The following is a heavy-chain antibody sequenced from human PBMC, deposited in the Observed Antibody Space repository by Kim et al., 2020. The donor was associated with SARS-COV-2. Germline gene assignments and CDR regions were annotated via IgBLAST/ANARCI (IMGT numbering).Heavy chain of an antibody. J-gene: IGHJ4*02. CDR1: GFTFSSYA. CDR2: ISSNGRRT. D-gene: IGHD5-18*01. CDR3: ASGEGYNYGHMGY. Sequence: GGSLRLSCAASGFTFSSYAMHWVRQAPGKGLEYVSAISSNGRRTYYADSVKGRFIISRDNSKNTLYLQMGSLRPEDMAVYYCASGEGYNYGHMGYWGQGTLVTVSS. V-gene: IGHV3-64*02.